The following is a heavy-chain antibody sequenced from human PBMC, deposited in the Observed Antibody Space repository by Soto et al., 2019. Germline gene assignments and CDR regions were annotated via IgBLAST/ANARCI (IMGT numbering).Heavy chain of an antibody. Sequence: GGSLRLSCAASGFTFSSYSMNWVRQAPGKGLEWVSYISSSSSTIYYADSVKGRFTISSDNAKNSMYLQMNSLRAEDTAVYYCARGSGDYIWGSYRYFDYWGQGTLVTVSS. CDR3: ARGSGDYIWGSYRYFDY. D-gene: IGHD3-16*02. V-gene: IGHV3-48*01. J-gene: IGHJ4*02. CDR1: GFTFSSYS. CDR2: ISSSSSTI.